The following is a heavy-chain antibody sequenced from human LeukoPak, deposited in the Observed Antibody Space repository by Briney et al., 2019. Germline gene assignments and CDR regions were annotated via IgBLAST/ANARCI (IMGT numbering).Heavy chain of an antibody. CDR2: IFHNGNT. CDR1: GASITNYY. Sequence: SETLSLTCTVYGASITNYYWGWIRQPPGKGLEWIGNIFHNGNTYYNPSLKSRVTMSIDTSKKQFSLKLRTATAADTAVYYCARIEDVTRGYNHAYYFDYWGQGTLVTVSS. J-gene: IGHJ4*02. D-gene: IGHD5-18*01. V-gene: IGHV4-59*04. CDR3: ARIEDVTRGYNHAYYFDY.